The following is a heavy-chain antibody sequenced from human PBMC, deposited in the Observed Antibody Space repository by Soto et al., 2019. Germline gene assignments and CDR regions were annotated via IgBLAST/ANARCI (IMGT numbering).Heavy chain of an antibody. Sequence: GGSLRLSCAASGFIFTSYSMVWVRQAPGKGLEWVSSISSRSDSIYYADSVKGRFTISRDNSKSTLYLQMNSLRAEDTAVYYCARLYCSASSCYSVGAFDIRGQGTMVTVSS. CDR1: GFIFTSYS. J-gene: IGHJ3*02. CDR2: ISSRSDSI. CDR3: ARLYCSASSCYSVGAFDI. V-gene: IGHV3-21*06. D-gene: IGHD2-15*01.